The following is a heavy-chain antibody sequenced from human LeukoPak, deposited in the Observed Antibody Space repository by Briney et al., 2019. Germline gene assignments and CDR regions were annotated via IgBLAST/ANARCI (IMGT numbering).Heavy chain of an antibody. CDR1: GFTFSSYG. Sequence: HPGGSLRLSCAASGFTFSSYGMHWVRQAPGKGLEWVAFIRYDGSNKYYADSVKGRFTISRDNSKNTLYLQMNSLRAEDTAVYYCARAGDGYNRLYYYYYYMDVWGKGTTVTVSS. V-gene: IGHV3-30*02. CDR2: IRYDGSNK. J-gene: IGHJ6*03. CDR3: ARAGDGYNRLYYYYYYMDV. D-gene: IGHD5-24*01.